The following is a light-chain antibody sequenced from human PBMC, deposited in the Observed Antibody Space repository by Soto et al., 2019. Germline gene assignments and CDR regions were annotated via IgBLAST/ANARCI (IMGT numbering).Light chain of an antibody. J-gene: IGLJ1*01. CDR1: SSDVGGYNY. CDR2: DVS. Sequence: QSALTQPASVSGSPGQSITISCTGTSSDVGGYNYVSWYQQHPGKAPKLTIYDVSNRPSGVSNRFSGSKSGNTASLTISGLRAEDEADYYCSSYTSSSTLGVFGTGTKLTVL. V-gene: IGLV2-14*01. CDR3: SSYTSSSTLGV.